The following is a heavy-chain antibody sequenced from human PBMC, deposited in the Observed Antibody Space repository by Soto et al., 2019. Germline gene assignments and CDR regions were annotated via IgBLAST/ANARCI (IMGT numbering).Heavy chain of an antibody. Sequence: PSETLSLTCTVSGGSISGYYWSWIRQPAGKGLEWIVRIYTTGTTNYNPSLRSRVSISGDTSSNQFSTSLTSVTAADTARYYCARMYSSGSGWFHPWGQGTLVTVS. CDR1: GGSISGYY. CDR2: IYTTGTT. V-gene: IGHV4-4*07. J-gene: IGHJ5*02. CDR3: ARMYSSGSGWFHP. D-gene: IGHD6-19*01.